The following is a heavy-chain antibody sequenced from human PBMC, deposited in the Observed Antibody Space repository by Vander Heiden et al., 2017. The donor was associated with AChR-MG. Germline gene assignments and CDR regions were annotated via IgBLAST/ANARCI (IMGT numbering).Heavy chain of an antibody. CDR2: ISGSGGST. J-gene: IGHJ4*02. CDR3: AKERGSAWLQFGPYFDY. V-gene: IGHV3-23*01. CDR1: GFNFSSYA. D-gene: IGHD5-12*01. Sequence: EVQLLESGGVLVQPGASLRLSCAASGFNFSSYAMSWVRQAPGKGLEWVSAISGSGGSTYDAASVKGRFTISRDNSKNTLYLKMNSLRAEDTAVYYCAKERGSAWLQFGPYFDYWGQGTLVTVSS.